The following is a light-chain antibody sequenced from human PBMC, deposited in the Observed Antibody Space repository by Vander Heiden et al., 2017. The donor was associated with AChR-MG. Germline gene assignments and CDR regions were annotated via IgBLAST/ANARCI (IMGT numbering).Light chain of an antibody. V-gene: IGKV1-39*01. CDR1: QTISSY. CDR2: AAS. CDR3: QQSDSTPLT. J-gene: IGKJ4*01. Sequence: DIQMTQSPSSLSASVGDRVTITCRAGQTISSYLNWYQMKPGKAPKLLIYAASSLQSGVPSRFSGSGSGTDFSLTISSLQPEDFATYYCQQSDSTPLTFGGGTKVEI.